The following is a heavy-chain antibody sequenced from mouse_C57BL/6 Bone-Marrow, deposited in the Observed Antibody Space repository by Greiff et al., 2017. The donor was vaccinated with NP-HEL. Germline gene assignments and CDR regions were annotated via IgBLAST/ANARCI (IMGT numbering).Heavy chain of an antibody. D-gene: IGHD1-1*01. CDR3: ARAVPFTTVVASDYAMDY. Sequence: QVQLQQPGAELVMPGASVKLSCKASGYTFTSYWMHWVKQRPGQGLEWIGEIDPSDSYTNYNQKFKGKSTLTVDKSSSTAYMQLSSLTSEDAAVYYCARAVPFTTVVASDYAMDYWGQGTSVTVSS. J-gene: IGHJ4*01. CDR1: GYTFTSYW. V-gene: IGHV1-69*01. CDR2: IDPSDSYT.